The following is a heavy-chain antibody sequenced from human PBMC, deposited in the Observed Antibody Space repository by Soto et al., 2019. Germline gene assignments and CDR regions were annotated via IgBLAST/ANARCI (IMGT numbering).Heavy chain of an antibody. V-gene: IGHV5-51*01. CDR2: IYPGDSDT. D-gene: IGHD5-12*01. CDR1: GYSFTSYW. CDR3: ASSPGGYSGYDQNDAFDI. Sequence: GESLKISCKGSGYSFTSYWIGWVRQMPGKGLEWMGIIYPGDSDTRYSPSFQGQVTISADKSISTAYLQWSSLKASDTAMYYCASSPGGYSGYDQNDAFDIWGQGTMVTVSS. J-gene: IGHJ3*02.